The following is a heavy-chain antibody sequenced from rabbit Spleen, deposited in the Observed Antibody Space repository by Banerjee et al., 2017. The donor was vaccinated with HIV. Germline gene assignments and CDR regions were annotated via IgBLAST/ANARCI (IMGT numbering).Heavy chain of an antibody. Sequence: QEQLVESGGGLVKPGGTLTLTCTASGFSFNKNYYMCWVRQAPGKGLEWIACVYGGDGVSTAYASWAKGRFIISKTSSTTVTLQMTSLTAADTATYFCARDGAGGSYFALWGQGTLVTVS. D-gene: IGHD8-1*01. CDR2: VYGGDGVST. CDR1: GFSFNKNYY. J-gene: IGHJ3*01. V-gene: IGHV1S45*01. CDR3: ARDGAGGSYFAL.